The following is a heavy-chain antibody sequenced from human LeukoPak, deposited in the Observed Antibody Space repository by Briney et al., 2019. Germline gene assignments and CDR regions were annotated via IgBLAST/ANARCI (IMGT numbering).Heavy chain of an antibody. V-gene: IGHV1-2*02. D-gene: IGHD6-13*01. Sequence: GASVKVSCKASGYTFTGYYMHWVRQAPGQGLEWMGWINPNSGGANYAQKFQGRVTMTRDTPISTGYMELSSLRSDDTAVYFCASPNKDSSAWFSPLEHWGQGTLVTVSP. CDR1: GYTFTGYY. J-gene: IGHJ4*02. CDR2: INPNSGGA. CDR3: ASPNKDSSAWFSPLEH.